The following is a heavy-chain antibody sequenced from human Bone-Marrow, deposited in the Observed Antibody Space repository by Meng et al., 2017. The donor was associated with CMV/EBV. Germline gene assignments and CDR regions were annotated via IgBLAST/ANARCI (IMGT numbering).Heavy chain of an antibody. CDR3: ARLCITMVRGWGFGFDP. CDR1: GFSLSTSGVG. D-gene: IGHD3-10*01. J-gene: IGHJ5*02. CDR2: IYWNDDK. V-gene: IGHV2-5*01. Sequence: SGPTLVKPTQTLTLTCTFSGFSLSTSGVGVGWIRQPPGKALEWLALIYWNDDKRYSPSLKSRLTITKDTSKNQVVLTMTNMDPVDTATYYCARLCITMVRGWGFGFDPWGQGTLVIVPQ.